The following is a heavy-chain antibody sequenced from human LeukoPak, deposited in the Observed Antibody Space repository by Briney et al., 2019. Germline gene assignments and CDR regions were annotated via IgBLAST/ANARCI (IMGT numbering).Heavy chain of an antibody. CDR1: GYTLTELS. J-gene: IGHJ4*02. Sequence: ASVKVSCKVSGYTLTELSMHWVRQAPGKGLEWMGGFDPEDGETIYAQKFQGRVTVTEDTSTDTAYMELSSLRSEDTAVYYCATAPLKYRSGGSCADYFDYWGQGTLVTVSS. V-gene: IGHV1-24*01. D-gene: IGHD2-15*01. CDR3: ATAPLKYRSGGSCADYFDY. CDR2: FDPEDGET.